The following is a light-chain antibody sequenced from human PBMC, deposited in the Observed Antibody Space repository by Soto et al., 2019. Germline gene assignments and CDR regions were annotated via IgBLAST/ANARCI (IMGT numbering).Light chain of an antibody. CDR1: SSDVGGYNY. V-gene: IGLV2-8*01. CDR2: EVS. CDR3: SSYAGRNNLGV. Sequence: QSVLTQPPSASGSPGQSVTISCTGTSSDVGGYNYVSWYQQHPGKAPKLMIYEVSKRPSGVPDRFSGSKSGNTASLTVSGLQAEDEADYYCSSYAGRNNLGVFGTGTMLTVL. J-gene: IGLJ1*01.